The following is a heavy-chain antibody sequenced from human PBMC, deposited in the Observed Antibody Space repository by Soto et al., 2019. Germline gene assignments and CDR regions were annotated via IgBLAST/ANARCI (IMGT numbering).Heavy chain of an antibody. CDR2: INPSGGST. CDR3: ARNDKSGLDY. Sequence: QVQLVQSGAEVKKPGASVKVSCKASGYIFTSYYLHWVRQAPGQGLEWMGMINPSGGSTSFAQKFQGRVTMTRDTSTSTVYMELSSLRSEDTAVYYCARNDKSGLDYRGQGTLVTVSS. CDR1: GYIFTSYY. D-gene: IGHD1-1*01. J-gene: IGHJ4*02. V-gene: IGHV1-46*01.